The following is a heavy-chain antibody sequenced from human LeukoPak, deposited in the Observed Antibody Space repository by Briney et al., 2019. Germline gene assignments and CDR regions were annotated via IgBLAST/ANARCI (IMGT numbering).Heavy chain of an antibody. V-gene: IGHV1-18*01. D-gene: IGHD3-10*01. J-gene: IGHJ4*02. CDR2: ISAYNGNT. CDR3: ARVDTMVRGIDY. CDR1: GYTFTSNG. Sequence: ASVKVSCKASGYTFTSNGISWVRQAPGQGLEWMGWISAYNGNTNYEQKLQGRVTMTTDTSTSTAYMELRSLRSEDTAVYYCARVDTMVRGIDYWGQGTLVTVSS.